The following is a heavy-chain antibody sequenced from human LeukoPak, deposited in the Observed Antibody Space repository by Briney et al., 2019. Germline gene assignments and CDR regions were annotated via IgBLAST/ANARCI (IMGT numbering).Heavy chain of an antibody. CDR1: GFTFSSYS. CDR2: ISSSSSSI. Sequence: GGSLRLSCAASGFTFSSYSMNWVRQAPGKGLEWVSYISSSSSSIHYADSVRGRFTISRDNAENSLYLQMNSLRAEDTAVYYCARELEYSYGHGPDYWGQGTLVTVSS. CDR3: ARELEYSYGHGPDY. D-gene: IGHD5-18*01. V-gene: IGHV3-48*01. J-gene: IGHJ4*02.